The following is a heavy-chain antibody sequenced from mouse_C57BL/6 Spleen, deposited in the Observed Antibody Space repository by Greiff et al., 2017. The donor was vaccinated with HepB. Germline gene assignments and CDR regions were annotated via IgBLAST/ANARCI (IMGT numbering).Heavy chain of an antibody. CDR3: ARGETYYGNNYWYFDV. CDR1: GYTFTTYP. D-gene: IGHD2-10*01. J-gene: IGHJ1*03. Sequence: VQLQQSGAELVKPGASVKMSCKASGYTFTTYPIEWMKQNHGKSLEWIGNFHPYNDDTKYNEKFKGKATLTVEKSSSTVYLELSRLTSADSAVYYCARGETYYGNNYWYFDVWGTGTTVTVSS. V-gene: IGHV1-47*01. CDR2: FHPYNDDT.